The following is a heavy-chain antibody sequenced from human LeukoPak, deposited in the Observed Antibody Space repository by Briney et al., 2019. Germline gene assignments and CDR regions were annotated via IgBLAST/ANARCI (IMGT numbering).Heavy chain of an antibody. CDR3: ARVAPAPGFWYSSVGDYYYVMDV. Sequence: ASVKVSCKASGYTFTSYAMHWVRQAPGQRLEWMGWINAGNGNTKYSQKFQGRVTITRDTSASTAYMELSSLRSEDTAVYYCARVAPAPGFWYSSVGDYYYVMDVWGKGPTVTVSS. J-gene: IGHJ6*04. CDR2: INAGNGNT. CDR1: GYTFTSYA. V-gene: IGHV1-3*01. D-gene: IGHD6-25*01.